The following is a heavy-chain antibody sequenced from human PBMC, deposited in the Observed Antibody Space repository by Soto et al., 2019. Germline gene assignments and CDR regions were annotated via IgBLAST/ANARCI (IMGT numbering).Heavy chain of an antibody. CDR2: TIPGTSHI. J-gene: IGHJ3*02. CDR3: EMEKVGATSVHVFAI. Sequence: GGSLILSCAASGFTSSIYNMNWVRQAPGKGLEWLSYTIPGTSHIFYADSVKARFTISRDNAKNSLYLQMNSLRAEDTALYYCEMEKVGATSVHVFAIWGQGTMVTVS. CDR1: GFTSSIYN. D-gene: IGHD1-26*01. V-gene: IGHV3-48*01.